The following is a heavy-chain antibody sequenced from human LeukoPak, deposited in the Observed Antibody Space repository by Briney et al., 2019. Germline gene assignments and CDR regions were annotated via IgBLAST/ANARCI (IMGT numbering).Heavy chain of an antibody. D-gene: IGHD1-26*01. Sequence: GGSLRLSCAASGFTFSSYSMNWVRQAPGKGLEWVSYISSSSSTIYYADSVKGRFTISRDNAKNSLYLQMNSLRAEDTAVYYCAKDKVRPRIVGATSGGDYWGQGTLVTVSS. J-gene: IGHJ4*02. CDR3: AKDKVRPRIVGATSGGDY. CDR1: GFTFSSYS. V-gene: IGHV3-48*01. CDR2: ISSSSSTI.